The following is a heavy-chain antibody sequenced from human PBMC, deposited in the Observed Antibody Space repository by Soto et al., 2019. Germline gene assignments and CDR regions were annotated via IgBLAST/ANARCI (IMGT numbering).Heavy chain of an antibody. D-gene: IGHD3-22*01. Sequence: LRLSCAASGFTFSDYYMSWIRQAPGKGLEWISHISDSATTMYYADSVKGRFTISRDNARKSLFLHMNSLRAEDTAVYYCARDTAFISSGLFNPWGQGTLVTVSS. CDR2: ISDSATTM. V-gene: IGHV3-11*01. J-gene: IGHJ5*02. CDR1: GFTFSDYY. CDR3: ARDTAFISSGLFNP.